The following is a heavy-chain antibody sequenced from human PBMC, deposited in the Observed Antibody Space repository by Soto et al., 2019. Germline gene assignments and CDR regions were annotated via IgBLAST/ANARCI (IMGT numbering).Heavy chain of an antibody. Sequence: ASVKVSCKASGYTFTAYYIHWVRQAPGQGLEWMGWISPNIRDTNNAQKFQGRVTMTRDASTRTAYMELSRLRSDDTAVYYCARGTPSAAGHCIDFWGHGTLVTVSS. J-gene: IGHJ4*01. CDR1: GYTFTAYY. CDR2: ISPNIRDT. V-gene: IGHV1-2*02. D-gene: IGHD6-13*01. CDR3: ARGTPSAAGHCIDF.